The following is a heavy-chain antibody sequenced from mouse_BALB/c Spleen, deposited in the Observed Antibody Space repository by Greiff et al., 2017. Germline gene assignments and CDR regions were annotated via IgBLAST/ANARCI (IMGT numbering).Heavy chain of an antibody. CDR3: ARHEGGYAMDY. CDR2: ISSGGGST. Sequence: EVQLVESGGGLVKPGGSLKLSCAASGFAFSSYDMSWVRQTPEKRLEWVAYISSGGGSTYYPDTVKGRFTISRDNAKNTLYLQMSSLKSEDTAMYYCARHEGGYAMDYWGQGTSVTVSS. J-gene: IGHJ4*01. V-gene: IGHV5-12-1*01. CDR1: GFAFSSYD.